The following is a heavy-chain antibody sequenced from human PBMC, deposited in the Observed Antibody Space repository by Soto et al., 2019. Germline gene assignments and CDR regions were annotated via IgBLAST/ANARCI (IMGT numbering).Heavy chain of an antibody. V-gene: IGHV4-39*01. CDR1: GGSISSGGYY. CDR3: ARGGISHWDYFYYMDV. J-gene: IGHJ6*03. Sequence: SETLSLTCTVSGGSISSGGYYWSWIRQHPGKGLEWIGSIYYSGSTYYNPSLKSRVTMSVDTSKNQFSLKLSSVTAADTAAYYCARGGISHWDYFYYMDVWDRGTTVTVSS. CDR2: IYYSGST. D-gene: IGHD2-21*01.